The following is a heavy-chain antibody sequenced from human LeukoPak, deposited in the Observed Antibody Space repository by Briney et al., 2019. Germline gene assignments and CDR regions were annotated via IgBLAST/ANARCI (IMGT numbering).Heavy chain of an antibody. CDR3: ARDRVVMATIGYYYMDV. V-gene: IGHV4-39*02. D-gene: IGHD5-24*01. J-gene: IGHJ6*03. CDR2: IYYSGST. Sequence: PSETLSLTCTVSGGSISSSTYYWGWIRQPPGKGLEWIGNIYYSGSTYYNASLKSRVTISVDTSKNQFSLKLSSVTAADTAVYYCARDRVVMATIGYYYMDVWGKGTTVTVSS. CDR1: GGSISSSTYY.